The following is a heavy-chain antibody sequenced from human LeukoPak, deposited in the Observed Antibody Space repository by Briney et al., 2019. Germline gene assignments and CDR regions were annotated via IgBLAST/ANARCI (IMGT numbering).Heavy chain of an antibody. CDR1: GRSFSGYY. CDR2: INQSGST. J-gene: IGHJ4*02. V-gene: IGHV4-34*01. D-gene: IGHD6-13*01. CDR3: ASALGYSSSWYYFDY. Sequence: PSETLSLTCAVYGRSFSGYYWSWIRQPPGKGLEWIGEINQSGSTNYNPSLKSRVTISVDTSKNQFSLKLSSVTAADTAVYYCASALGYSSSWYYFDYWGQGTLVTVSS.